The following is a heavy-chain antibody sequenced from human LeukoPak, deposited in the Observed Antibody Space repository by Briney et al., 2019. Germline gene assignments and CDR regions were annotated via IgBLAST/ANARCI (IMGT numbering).Heavy chain of an antibody. V-gene: IGHV4-59*12. CDR1: GGSISSYY. CDR2: IYYSGST. CDR3: ASSYGKGNFDY. J-gene: IGHJ4*02. Sequence: SETLSLTCTVSGGSISSYYWSWIRQPPGKGLEWIGYIYYSGSTNYNPSLKSRVTISVDKSKNQFSLKLSSVTAADTAVYYCASSYGKGNFDYWGQGTLVTVSS. D-gene: IGHD4-17*01.